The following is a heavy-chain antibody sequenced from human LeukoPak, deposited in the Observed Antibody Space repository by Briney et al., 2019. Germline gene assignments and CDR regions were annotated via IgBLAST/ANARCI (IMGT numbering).Heavy chain of an antibody. Sequence: GSLRLSCAASGFTFSSYGIHWVRQAPGKGLEWAAFIHYDGSSVHYADSVKGRFTISRDNSKNTLYLQMNSLRAEDTAVYYCVRGLISAAGTFDYWGQGTLVTVSS. J-gene: IGHJ4*02. CDR2: IHYDGSSV. D-gene: IGHD6-13*01. CDR1: GFTFSSYG. CDR3: VRGLISAAGTFDY. V-gene: IGHV3-30*02.